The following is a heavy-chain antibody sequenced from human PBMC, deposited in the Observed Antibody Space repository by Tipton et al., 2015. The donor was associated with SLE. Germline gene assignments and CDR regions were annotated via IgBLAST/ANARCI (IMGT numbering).Heavy chain of an antibody. D-gene: IGHD2-15*01. CDR2: ISYDGSNK. J-gene: IGHJ4*02. CDR1: GFTFSSYG. CDR3: ARGIASGYFDY. V-gene: IGHV3-30*19. Sequence: SLRLSCAASGFTFSSYGMHWVRQAPGKGLEWVAVISYDGSNKYYADSVKGRFTISRDNSKNTLYLQMNSLRAEDTAVYYCARGIASGYFDYWGQGTLVTVSS.